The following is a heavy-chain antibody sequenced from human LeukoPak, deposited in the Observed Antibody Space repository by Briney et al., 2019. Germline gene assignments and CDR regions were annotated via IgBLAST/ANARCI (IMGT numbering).Heavy chain of an antibody. V-gene: IGHV3-21*01. D-gene: IGHD4-17*01. CDR1: GFTFSSYS. CDR2: ISSSSSYI. Sequence: GGFLRLSCAASGFTFSSYSMNWVRQAPGKGLEWVSSISSSSSYIYYADSVKGRFTISRDNAKNSLYLQMNSLRAEDTAVYYCASRDYESLGAFDIWGQGTMVTVSS. CDR3: ASRDYESLGAFDI. J-gene: IGHJ3*02.